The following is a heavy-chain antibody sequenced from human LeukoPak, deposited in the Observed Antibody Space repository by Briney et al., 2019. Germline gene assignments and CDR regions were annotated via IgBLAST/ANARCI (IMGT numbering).Heavy chain of an antibody. CDR2: IKQDGSEK. CDR3: ARAEGDFWSGYYYYYMDV. CDR1: GFTFSSYW. J-gene: IGHJ6*03. Sequence: GGSLRPSCAASGFTFSSYWMSWVRQAPGKGLEWVANIKQDGSEKYYVDSVKGRFTISGDNAKNSLYLQMNSLRAEDTAVYYCARAEGDFWSGYYYYYMDVWGKGTTVTVSS. D-gene: IGHD3-3*01. V-gene: IGHV3-7*01.